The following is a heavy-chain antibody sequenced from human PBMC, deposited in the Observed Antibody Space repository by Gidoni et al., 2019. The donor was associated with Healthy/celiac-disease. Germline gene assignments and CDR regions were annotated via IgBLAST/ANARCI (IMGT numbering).Heavy chain of an antibody. CDR2: IRSKANSYAT. CDR3: TRHLDTSFDY. J-gene: IGHJ4*02. Sequence: EVQLVESGGGLVQPGGSLKLSCAASGFTFSGSAMHWVRQASGKGLEWVGSIRSKANSYATAYAASVKGRFTISRDDSKNTAYLQMNSLKTEDTAVYYCTRHLDTSFDYWGQGTLVTVSS. V-gene: IGHV3-73*02. CDR1: GFTFSGSA.